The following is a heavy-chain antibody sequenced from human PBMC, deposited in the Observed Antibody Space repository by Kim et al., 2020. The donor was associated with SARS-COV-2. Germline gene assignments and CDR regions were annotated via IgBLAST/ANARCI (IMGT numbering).Heavy chain of an antibody. V-gene: IGHV4-59*13. CDR2: ISYSGST. CDR3: ASYIWSFYFQH. J-gene: IGHJ1*01. Sequence: SETLSLTCTVSCSSITSYYWTWIRQPPGKGLELIGYISYSGSTNYNPSLNSRVTLSVDTSKNQFSLKLSSLTAADTAVYYFASYIWSFYFQHCVLVTL. D-gene: IGHD3-16*01. CDR1: CSSITSYY.